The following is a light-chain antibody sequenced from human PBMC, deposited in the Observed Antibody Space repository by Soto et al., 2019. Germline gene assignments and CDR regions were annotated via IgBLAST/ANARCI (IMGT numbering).Light chain of an antibody. CDR1: SSDVGGYNY. CDR2: EVS. V-gene: IGLV2-14*01. J-gene: IGLJ1*01. Sequence: QSVLPRPAAVSGSPGQSITISCTGTSSDVGGYNYVSWYQQHPGKAPKLMIYEVSNRPSGVSNRCSGSKSGNTASLTISGLQAEDEADYYCSSYTSSSTLVFGTGTKVTVL. CDR3: SSYTSSSTLV.